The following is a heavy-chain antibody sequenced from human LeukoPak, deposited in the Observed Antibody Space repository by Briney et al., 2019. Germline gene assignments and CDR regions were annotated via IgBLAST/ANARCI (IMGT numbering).Heavy chain of an antibody. V-gene: IGHV1-2*02. D-gene: IGHD6-13*01. CDR2: IDPNSGGP. Sequence: HRASVKVSCKASGYTFTDYYIHWVRQAPGQGFEWMTYIDPNSGGPHFAQKFQGRVTLTRDTSISTAYMELKWLTSDDTAVYYCARGVRQQLAYYGMDVWGQGTTVTVSS. CDR1: GYTFTDYY. J-gene: IGHJ6*02. CDR3: ARGVRQQLAYYGMDV.